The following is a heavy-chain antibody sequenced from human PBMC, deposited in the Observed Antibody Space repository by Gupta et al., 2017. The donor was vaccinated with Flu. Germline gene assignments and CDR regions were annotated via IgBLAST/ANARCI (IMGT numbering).Heavy chain of an antibody. CDR1: GYSFTTYW. D-gene: IGHD2-15*01. CDR3: ATTPFRADSYPYY. Sequence: EVQLVQSGAEVRMPGESLKISCKGSGYSFTTYWTAWVRQMPVTGLECIGIIYPSASDIKSRPTFQGQVTISANDSTGTASLQWSSLKTSDTPVYYCATTPFRADSYPYYWGQGTLVTVSS. V-gene: IGHV5-51*03. CDR2: IYPSASDI. J-gene: IGHJ4*02.